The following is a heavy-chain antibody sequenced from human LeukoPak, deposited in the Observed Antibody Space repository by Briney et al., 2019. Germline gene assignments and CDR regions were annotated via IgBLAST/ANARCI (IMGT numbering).Heavy chain of an antibody. CDR3: ASYPYSSSWYLNWFDP. J-gene: IGHJ5*02. CDR2: INHSGST. V-gene: IGHV4-34*01. CDR1: GGSFSGYY. Sequence: SETLSLTCAVYGGSFSGYYWSWIRQPPGKGLEWIGEINHSGSTNYNPSLKSRVTISVDTSKNQFSLKLSSVTAADTAVYYCASYPYSSSWYLNWFDPWGQGTLVTVSS. D-gene: IGHD6-13*01.